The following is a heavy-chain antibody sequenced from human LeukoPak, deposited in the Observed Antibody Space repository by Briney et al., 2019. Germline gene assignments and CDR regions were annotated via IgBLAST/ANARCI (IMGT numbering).Heavy chain of an antibody. D-gene: IGHD3-22*01. J-gene: IGHJ5*02. V-gene: IGHV4-39*01. CDR3: ARRKDDSSGYYPTHWFDP. Sequence: SETLSLTCTVSGGSISSSSYYWGWIRQPPGKGLEWIGSIYYSGSTYYNPSLKSRVTISVDTSKNQFSLKLSSVTAADTAVYYCARRKDDSSGYYPTHWFDPWGQGTLVTVSS. CDR2: IYYSGST. CDR1: GGSISSSSYY.